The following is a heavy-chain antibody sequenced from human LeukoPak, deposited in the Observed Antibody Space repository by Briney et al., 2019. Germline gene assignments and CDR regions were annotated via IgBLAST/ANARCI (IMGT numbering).Heavy chain of an antibody. CDR2: IYQSGIT. J-gene: IGHJ4*02. CDR3: ARDPRPRGGWFYFDY. V-gene: IGHV4-4*02. D-gene: IGHD6-19*01. Sequence: SGTLSLTCGVSGDSISSGNYWNWVRQPPGKGLEWTGDIYQSGITNYNPSLKSRVTMSVDKSKNEFSLKLDSVTAADTAVYYCARDPRPRGGWFYFDYWGQGILVTVSS. CDR1: GDSISSGNY.